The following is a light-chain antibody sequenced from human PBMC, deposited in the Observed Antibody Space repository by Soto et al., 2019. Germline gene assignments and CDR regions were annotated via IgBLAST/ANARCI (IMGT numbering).Light chain of an antibody. CDR1: QSINTY. CDR3: QQSYSRPLT. Sequence: DIQMTQSPSSLFAFVGARVTIICRAGQSINTYLNWYQQKPGKAPKFLIHAASSLQSGVPSRFSGSGSGTDFTLTISSLQPEDFATYYCQQSYSRPLTFGGGTKVDIK. J-gene: IGKJ4*01. V-gene: IGKV1-39*01. CDR2: AAS.